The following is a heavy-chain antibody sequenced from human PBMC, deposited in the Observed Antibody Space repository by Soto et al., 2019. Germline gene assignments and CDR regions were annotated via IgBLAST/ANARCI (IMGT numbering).Heavy chain of an antibody. V-gene: IGHV3-23*01. CDR1: GFTFSSYA. J-gene: IGHJ6*02. CDR2: ISGSGGST. CDR3: AKDLGYYGSGSYFGWGGTTGYGMDV. D-gene: IGHD3-10*01. Sequence: QPGGSLRLSCAASGFTFSSYAMSWVRQAPGKWLEWVSAISGSGGSTYYADSVKGRFTISRDNSKNTLYLQMNSLRAEDTAVYYCAKDLGYYGSGSYFGWGGTTGYGMDVWGQGXTVTVYS.